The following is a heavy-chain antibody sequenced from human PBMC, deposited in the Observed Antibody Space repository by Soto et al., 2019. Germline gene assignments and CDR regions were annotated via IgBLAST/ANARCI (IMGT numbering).Heavy chain of an antibody. Sequence: ESLKISCKASEDIFTNYWIGWVRQMPGRGLEWMGIIYPGDSDTRYSPSFEGQVTFSVDKTINTAYLHLSTLKASDTAMFYCVRRRGYSSSGAFDYRAQGTPVTVSS. D-gene: IGHD6-6*01. V-gene: IGHV5-51*01. CDR1: EDIFTNYW. CDR3: VRRRGYSSSGAFDY. J-gene: IGHJ4*02. CDR2: IYPGDSDT.